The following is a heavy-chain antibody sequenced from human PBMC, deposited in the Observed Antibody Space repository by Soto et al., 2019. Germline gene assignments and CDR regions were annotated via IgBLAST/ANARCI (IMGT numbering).Heavy chain of an antibody. CDR3: ARHDVKDYDFWSGPVYYGMDV. V-gene: IGHV5-51*01. CDR2: IYPGDSDT. D-gene: IGHD3-3*01. Sequence: PGESLKISCKGSGYSFTSYWIGWVRQMPGKGLEWMGIIYPGDSDTRYSPSFQGQVTISADKSISTAYLQWSSLKASDTAMYYCARHDVKDYDFWSGPVYYGMDVWGQGTTVTVS. CDR1: GYSFTSYW. J-gene: IGHJ6*02.